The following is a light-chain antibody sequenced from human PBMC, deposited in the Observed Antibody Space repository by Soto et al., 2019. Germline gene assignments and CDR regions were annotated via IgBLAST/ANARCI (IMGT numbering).Light chain of an antibody. CDR3: QQFGSSRT. J-gene: IGKJ1*01. Sequence: EIVLTQSPGTLSLSPGERATLSCRASQSVSSSYLAWYQQKPGQAPRVLIYGASNRATGIPDRFSGSGSGTDFTLTISRLEPDDFAVYYCQQFGSSRTFGQGTKVEIK. CDR2: GAS. V-gene: IGKV3-20*01. CDR1: QSVSSSY.